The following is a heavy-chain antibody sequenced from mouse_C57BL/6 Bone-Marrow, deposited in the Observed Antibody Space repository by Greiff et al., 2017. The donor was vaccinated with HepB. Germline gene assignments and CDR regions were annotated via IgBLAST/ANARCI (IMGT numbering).Heavy chain of an antibody. CDR2: IHPSDSDT. J-gene: IGHJ1*03. CDR3: AIGDYYGSSYGWYFDV. D-gene: IGHD1-1*01. CDR1: GCTFTSYW. V-gene: IGHV1-74*01. Sequence: QVQLQQPGAELVKPGASVKVSCKASGCTFTSYWMHWVKQRPGQGLEWIGRIHPSDSDTNYNQKFKGKATLTVDKSSSTAYMQLSSLTSEDSAVYYCAIGDYYGSSYGWYFDVWGTGTTVTVSS.